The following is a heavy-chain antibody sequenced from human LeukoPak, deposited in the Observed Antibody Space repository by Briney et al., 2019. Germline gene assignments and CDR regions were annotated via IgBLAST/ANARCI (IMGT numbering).Heavy chain of an antibody. CDR3: AKEFSYYFDY. V-gene: IGHV3-23*01. D-gene: IGHD3-3*01. J-gene: IGHJ4*02. Sequence: GGSLRLSCAVSGFTFSSYAMSWVRQALGKGLEWVSGISGSGGSTYYADSVKGRFTISRDNSKNTLYLQMNSLRAEDTAVYYCAKEFSYYFDYWGQGTLVTVSS. CDR1: GFTFSSYA. CDR2: ISGSGGST.